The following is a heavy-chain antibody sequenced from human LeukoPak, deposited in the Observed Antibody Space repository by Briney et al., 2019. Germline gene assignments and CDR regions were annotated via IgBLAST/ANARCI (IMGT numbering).Heavy chain of an antibody. J-gene: IGHJ6*04. V-gene: IGHV3-33*01. Sequence: PGRCLRPSCAASGFNLSSVGMHGGRDAKGKGLEWVAVVWYDGSNKYYADSVKGRFTISRDNSKNTLYMQMNSMRAEDTAVYYCAREGGQWLQQRYGMDVWGKGTTVTVSS. D-gene: IGHD6-19*01. CDR2: VWYDGSNK. CDR1: GFNLSSVG. CDR3: AREGGQWLQQRYGMDV.